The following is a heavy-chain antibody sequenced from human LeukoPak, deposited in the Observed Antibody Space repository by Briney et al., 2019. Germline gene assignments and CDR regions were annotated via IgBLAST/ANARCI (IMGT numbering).Heavy chain of an antibody. D-gene: IGHD3-22*01. CDR2: INAGNGNT. CDR3: ARVPRPYDSSGYVYN. V-gene: IGHV1-3*01. Sequence: ASVKVSCKASGYTLTSYAMHWVRQAPGQRLEWMGWINAGNGNTKYSQKFQGRVTITRDTSASTAYMELSSLRSEDTAVYYCARVPRPYDSSGYVYNWGQGTLVTVSS. CDR1: GYTLTSYA. J-gene: IGHJ4*02.